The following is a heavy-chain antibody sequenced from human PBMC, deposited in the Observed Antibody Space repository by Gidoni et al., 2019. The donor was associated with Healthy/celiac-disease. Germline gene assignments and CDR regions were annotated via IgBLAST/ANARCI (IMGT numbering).Heavy chain of an antibody. CDR2: ISWNSGSI. J-gene: IGHJ5*02. D-gene: IGHD6-19*01. V-gene: IGHV3-9*01. CDR1: GFTFDDYA. CDR3: AKGGGGVAGEYNWFDP. Sequence: EVQLVESGGGLVQPGRSLRLSCAASGFTFDDYAMHWVRQAPGKGLEWVSGISWNSGSIGYADSVKGRFTISRDNAKNSLYLQMNSLRAEDTALYYCAKGGGGVAGEYNWFDPWGQGTLVTVSS.